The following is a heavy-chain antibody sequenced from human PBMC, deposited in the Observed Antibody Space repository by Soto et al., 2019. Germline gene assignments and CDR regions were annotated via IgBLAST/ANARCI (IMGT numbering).Heavy chain of an antibody. CDR2: VGQDGAP. V-gene: IGHV3-23*01. Sequence: EVQLLESGGGLVQPGGSLRLSCAASGFTFSTYTMAWVRQAPGRGPEWVSGVGQDGAPYYADSVKGRFTISRDNSRSSVYLEMIALRGEDTAVYYCAKYMRPDGVWDFGHWGQGTLVTVSS. J-gene: IGHJ4*02. CDR1: GFTFSTYT. CDR3: AKYMRPDGVWDFGH. D-gene: IGHD4-17*01.